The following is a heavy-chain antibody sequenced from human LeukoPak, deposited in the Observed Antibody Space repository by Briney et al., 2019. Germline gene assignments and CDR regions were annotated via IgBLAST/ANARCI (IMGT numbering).Heavy chain of an antibody. V-gene: IGHV4-34*01. CDR1: GGSFIGFH. CDR3: ARGYGYSYGGEWNWFDP. D-gene: IGHD5-18*01. Sequence: SETLSLTCAVYGGSFIGFHWNWIRQPPGKGLEWIGEINHSGSSNYNPSLKSRVTISVDTSKNQFSLKLSSVTAADTAVYYCARGYGYSYGGEWNWFDPWGQGTLVTVSS. J-gene: IGHJ5*02. CDR2: INHSGSS.